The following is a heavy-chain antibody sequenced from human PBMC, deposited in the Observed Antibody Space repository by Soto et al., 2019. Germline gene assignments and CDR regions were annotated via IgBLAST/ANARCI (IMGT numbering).Heavy chain of an antibody. V-gene: IGHV1-18*01. CDR2: ISTYNGNT. D-gene: IGHD3-22*01. CDR1: GYTFASNN. CDR3: ARDTSDSETFHPFDY. Sequence: QVQLVQSGVEVKKPGASVKVSCKASGYTFASNNINWLRQAPGQGLEWMGWISTYNGNTNYARRFHGRVTMTTDTSTSTAYMELRSLRSDDTAVYYCARDTSDSETFHPFDYWGQGTLVIVSS. J-gene: IGHJ4*02.